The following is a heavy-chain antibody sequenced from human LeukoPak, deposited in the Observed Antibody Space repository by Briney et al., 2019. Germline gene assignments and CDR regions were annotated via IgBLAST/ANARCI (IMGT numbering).Heavy chain of an antibody. J-gene: IGHJ4*02. V-gene: IGHV1-2*06. CDR3: ASSTQYYYDSSGQFYFDY. Sequence: ASVKVSCKASGYTFTGYYMHWVRQAPGRGLEWMGRINPNSGGTNYAQKFQGRVTMTRDTSISTAYMELSRLRSDDTAVYYCASSTQYYYDSSGQFYFDYWGQGTLVTVSS. D-gene: IGHD3-22*01. CDR1: GYTFTGYY. CDR2: INPNSGGT.